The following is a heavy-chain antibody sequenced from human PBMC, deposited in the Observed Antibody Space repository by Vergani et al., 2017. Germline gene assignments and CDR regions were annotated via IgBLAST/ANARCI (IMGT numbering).Heavy chain of an antibody. J-gene: IGHJ6*03. CDR1: GGTFSSYA. Sequence: QVQLVQSGAEVKKPGSSVKVSCKASGGTFSSYAISWVRQAPGQGLEWMGGIIPSFGTANYAQKFQGRVTITADESTSTAYMTLSSLRSEDTAVYYCARAATYDFWSGPYYYYMDVWGKGTTVTVSS. V-gene: IGHV1-69*12. CDR3: ARAATYDFWSGPYYYYMDV. CDR2: IIPSFGTA. D-gene: IGHD3-3*01.